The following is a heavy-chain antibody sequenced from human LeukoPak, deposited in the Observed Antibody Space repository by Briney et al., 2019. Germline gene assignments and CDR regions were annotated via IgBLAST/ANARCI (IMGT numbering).Heavy chain of an antibody. CDR3: ARGGSGSNYPLDD. D-gene: IGHD3-10*01. CDR2: INSDGSST. CDR1: GFTFSNYR. Sequence: QPGGSLRLSCAASGFTFSNYRMHWVRQAPGKGLVWVSRINSDGSSTNYVDSVKGRLTISRDNAKNSLYLQMNSLRDEDTAAYYCARGGSGSNYPLDDWGQGTLVTVSS. V-gene: IGHV3-74*01. J-gene: IGHJ4*02.